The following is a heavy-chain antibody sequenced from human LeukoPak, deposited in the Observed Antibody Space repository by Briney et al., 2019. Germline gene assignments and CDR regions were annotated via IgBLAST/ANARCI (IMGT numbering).Heavy chain of an antibody. Sequence: AASVKVSCKASGYTFTGYYIHWVRQAPGQGLEWMGWINPNSGVTNYAQKFQGRVTMTRDTSISTDYMELSRLRSDDTAVYYCARGLATVTTSTDYWGQGTLVTVSS. CDR3: ARGLATVTTSTDY. J-gene: IGHJ4*02. D-gene: IGHD4-17*01. CDR2: INPNSGVT. CDR1: GYTFTGYY. V-gene: IGHV1-2*02.